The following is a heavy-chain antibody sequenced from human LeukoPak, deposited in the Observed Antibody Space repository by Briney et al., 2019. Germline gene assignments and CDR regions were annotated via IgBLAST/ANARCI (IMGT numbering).Heavy chain of an antibody. J-gene: IGHJ2*01. CDR2: IFPSGTT. Sequence: TSETLSLTCTVSGDSISSNYWAWIRRPPGQGLEYIGCIFPSGTTNYNPSLKSRVSISVDTSKSQFSLKLTSVTAADTAVYYCARVRRDGYNFYWYFDLWGRGTLVTVSS. CDR1: GDSISSNY. D-gene: IGHD5-24*01. V-gene: IGHV4-4*09. CDR3: ARVRRDGYNFYWYFDL.